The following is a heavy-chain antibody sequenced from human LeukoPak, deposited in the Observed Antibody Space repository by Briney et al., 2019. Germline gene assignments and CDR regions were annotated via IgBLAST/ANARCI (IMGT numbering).Heavy chain of an antibody. CDR2: LYYSGST. CDR3: VRATDGIRYFDWSPGNFDY. Sequence: SETLSLTCTVSGGSISSSYWSWIRQPPGKGLEWIGYLYYSGSTNYNPSLKSRVTISVATSKNQFSLKLSSVTAADTAVYFFVRATDGIRYFDWSPGNFDYWGQGTLVTVSS. V-gene: IGHV4-59*01. J-gene: IGHJ4*02. D-gene: IGHD3-9*01. CDR1: GGSISSSY.